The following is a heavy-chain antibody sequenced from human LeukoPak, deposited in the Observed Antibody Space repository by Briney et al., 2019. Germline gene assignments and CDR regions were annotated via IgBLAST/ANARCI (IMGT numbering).Heavy chain of an antibody. Sequence: QAGGSLRLSCAASGFTFSSYAMSWVRQAPGKGLEWVSAISGSGGSTYYADSVKGRFTISRDNSKNTLYLQMNSLRAEDTAVYYCAKVRGYSYGYINYYYYMDVWGKGTTVTVSS. V-gene: IGHV3-23*01. CDR1: GFTFSSYA. CDR3: AKVRGYSYGYINYYYYMDV. CDR2: ISGSGGST. J-gene: IGHJ6*03. D-gene: IGHD5-18*01.